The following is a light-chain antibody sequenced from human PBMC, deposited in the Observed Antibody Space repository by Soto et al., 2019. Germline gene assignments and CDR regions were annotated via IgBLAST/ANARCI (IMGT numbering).Light chain of an antibody. CDR2: NAD. CDR1: QDINRW. Sequence: DIQMTQSPSTLSASVGDRVTITCRASQDINRWLAWYQQKPGKAPKILIYNADTLESGVPSRFSGSGYGTEFILTISSLQPDDFATYYCQQFGLYWAFGQGTKVEIK. CDR3: QQFGLYWA. J-gene: IGKJ1*01. V-gene: IGKV1-5*01.